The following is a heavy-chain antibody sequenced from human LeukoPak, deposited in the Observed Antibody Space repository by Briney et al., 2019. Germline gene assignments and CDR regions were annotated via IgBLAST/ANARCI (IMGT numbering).Heavy chain of an antibody. D-gene: IGHD1-7*01. Sequence: QPGGSLRLSCAASGFPFSTYWMHWVRQAPGKGLVWVSRINGDGSDTRYGDSVKGRLTISRDNAKNTLYLQMNSLRAEDTAVYYCVRDSPPVLELFDYWGQGTPVTVSS. V-gene: IGHV3-74*01. J-gene: IGHJ4*02. CDR2: INGDGSDT. CDR3: VRDSPPVLELFDY. CDR1: GFPFSTYW.